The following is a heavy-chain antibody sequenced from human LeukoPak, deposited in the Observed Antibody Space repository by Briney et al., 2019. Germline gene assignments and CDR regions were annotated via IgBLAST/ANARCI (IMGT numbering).Heavy chain of an antibody. CDR3: ARERVPHGMDV. V-gene: IGHV4-34*01. D-gene: IGHD4/OR15-4a*01. J-gene: IGHJ6*02. Sequence: SETLSLTCAVYGGSFSGYYWSWIRQPPGKGLEWIGEINHSGSTNYNPSLKSRVTISVDTSKNQFSLKLSSVTAADTAVYYCARERVPHGMDVWGQGTTVTVSS. CDR2: INHSGST. CDR1: GGSFSGYY.